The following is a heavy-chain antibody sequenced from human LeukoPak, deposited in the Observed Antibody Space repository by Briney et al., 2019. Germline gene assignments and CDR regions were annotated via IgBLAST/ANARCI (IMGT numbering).Heavy chain of an antibody. CDR3: ARAYYDSSAPDY. CDR1: GYTFTSYG. Sequence: ASVKVSCKASGYTFTSYGISWVRQAPGQGLEWIGCISAYNGNTNYAQKLQGRVTMTTETYTSKAYMELRSMRSDDTAVYYCARAYYDSSAPDYWGQGNLVTVSS. J-gene: IGHJ4*02. V-gene: IGHV1-18*01. D-gene: IGHD3-22*01. CDR2: ISAYNGNT.